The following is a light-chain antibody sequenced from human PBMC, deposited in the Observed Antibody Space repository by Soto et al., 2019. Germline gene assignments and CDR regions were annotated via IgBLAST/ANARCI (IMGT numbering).Light chain of an antibody. Sequence: QSALTQPASVSGSPGQSITISCTGTSSDVGGYNSVSWYQQYPGKAPKLMIYEVSNRPSGDSNRFSGSKSGNTASLTISRLQAEDEADYYCSSYTTSSTLLYVFGTGTKLTVL. CDR2: EVS. CDR1: SSDVGGYNS. CDR3: SSYTTSSTLLYV. V-gene: IGLV2-14*01. J-gene: IGLJ1*01.